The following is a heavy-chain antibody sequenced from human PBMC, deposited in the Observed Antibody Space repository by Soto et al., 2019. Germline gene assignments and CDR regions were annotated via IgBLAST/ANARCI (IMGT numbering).Heavy chain of an antibody. CDR2: IYYSGST. Sequence: SETLSLTCTVSGGSISSGGYYWSWIRQHPGKGLEWIGYIYYSGSTYYNPSLKSRVTISVDTSKNQFSLKLSSVTAADTAVYYCALHIAVAGTLGYHYGMDVWGQGTTVTVSS. J-gene: IGHJ6*02. D-gene: IGHD6-19*01. V-gene: IGHV4-31*02. CDR1: GGSISSGGYY. CDR3: ALHIAVAGTLGYHYGMDV.